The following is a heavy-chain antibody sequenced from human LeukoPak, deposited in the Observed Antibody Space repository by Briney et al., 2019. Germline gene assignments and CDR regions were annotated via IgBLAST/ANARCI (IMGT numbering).Heavy chain of an antibody. CDR2: INNSGST. Sequence: PSETLSLTCAVYGGSFSGYYWSWIRQPPGKGREWSGEINNSGSTNYTPSLKSRVTTSVDTSKNQFSLKLSSVTAADTAVYYCARTDIVVVPAAFFFDSWGQGTLVTVSS. V-gene: IGHV4-34*01. D-gene: IGHD2-2*01. CDR1: GGSFSGYY. CDR3: ARTDIVVVPAAFFFDS. J-gene: IGHJ4*02.